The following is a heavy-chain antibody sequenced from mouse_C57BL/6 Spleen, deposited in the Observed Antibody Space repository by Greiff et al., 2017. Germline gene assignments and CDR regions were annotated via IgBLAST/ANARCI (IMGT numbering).Heavy chain of an antibody. Sequence: EVNLVESGGGLVKPGGSLKLSCAASGFTFSDYGMHWVRQAPEKGLEWVAYISSGSSTIYYADTVKGRFTISRDNAKNTLFLQMTSLRSEDTAMYYCARPTVVATGAMDYWGQGTSVTVSS. CDR3: ARPTVVATGAMDY. CDR1: GFTFSDYG. CDR2: ISSGSSTI. D-gene: IGHD1-1*01. J-gene: IGHJ4*01. V-gene: IGHV5-17*01.